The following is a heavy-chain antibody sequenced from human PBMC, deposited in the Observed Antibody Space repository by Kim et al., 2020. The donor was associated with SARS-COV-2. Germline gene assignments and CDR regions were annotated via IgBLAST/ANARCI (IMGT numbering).Heavy chain of an antibody. CDR1: GGSISSSSYY. Sequence: SETLSLTCTVSGGSISSSSYYWGWIRQPPGKGLEWIGSIYYSGSTYSNPSLKSRVTISVDTSKNQFSLKRSSVTAADTAVYYCARHGVVRGLWFGELLFVPFDYWGQGTLVTVSS. D-gene: IGHD3-10*01. CDR3: ARHGVVRGLWFGELLFVPFDY. V-gene: IGHV4-39*01. CDR2: IYYSGST. J-gene: IGHJ4*02.